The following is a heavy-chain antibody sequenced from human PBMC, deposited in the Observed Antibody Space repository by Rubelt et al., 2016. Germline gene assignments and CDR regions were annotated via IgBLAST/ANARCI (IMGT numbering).Heavy chain of an antibody. CDR2: IRYDGSNK. V-gene: IGHV3-30*02. CDR3: AKPARLDYGINAEYFQH. J-gene: IGHJ1*01. Sequence: QVQLVESGGGVVQPGGSLRLSCAASGFTFSSYGMHWVRQAPGKGLEWVAFIRYDGSNKYYADSVKGRFTISRDNSKNTLYRQMNSLRAEDTAVYYCAKPARLDYGINAEYFQHWGQGTLVTVSS. CDR1: GFTFSSYG. D-gene: IGHD4-17*01.